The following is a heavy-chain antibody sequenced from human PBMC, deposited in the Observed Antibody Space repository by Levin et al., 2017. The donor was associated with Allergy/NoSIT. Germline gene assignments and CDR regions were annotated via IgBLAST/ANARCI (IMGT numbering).Heavy chain of an antibody. CDR1: GFTFGDYA. J-gene: IGHJ4*02. CDR3: RIGDFGNEGLLWFGELLFDY. Sequence: PGGSLRLSCTASGFTFGDYAMSWFRQAPGKGLEWVGFIRSKAYGGTTEYAASVKGRFTISRDDSKSIAYLQMNSLKTEDTAVYYCRIGDFGNEGLLWFGELLFDYWGQGTLVTVSS. D-gene: IGHD3-10*01. CDR2: IRSKAYGGTT. V-gene: IGHV3-49*03.